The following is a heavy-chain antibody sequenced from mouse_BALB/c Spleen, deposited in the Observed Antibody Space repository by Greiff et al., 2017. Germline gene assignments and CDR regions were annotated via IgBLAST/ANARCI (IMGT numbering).Heavy chain of an antibody. CDR2: IWSGGST. D-gene: IGHD2-3*01. J-gene: IGHJ4*01. CDR1: GFSLTSYG. Sequence: QVQLKESGPGLVQPSQSLSITCTVSGFSLTSYGVHWVRQSPGKGLEWLGVIWSGGSTDYNAAFISRLSISKDNSKSQVFFKMNSLQANDTAIYYCARNGGTIYDGYYVGYYYAMDYWGQGTSVTVSS. V-gene: IGHV2-2*02. CDR3: ARNGGTIYDGYYVGYYYAMDY.